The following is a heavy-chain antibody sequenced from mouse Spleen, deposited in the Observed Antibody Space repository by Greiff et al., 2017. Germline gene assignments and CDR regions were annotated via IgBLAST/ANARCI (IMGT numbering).Heavy chain of an antibody. D-gene: IGHD1-1*01. V-gene: IGHV5-16*01. J-gene: IGHJ4*01. CDR1: GFTFSDYY. CDR2: INYDGSST. Sequence: EVMLVESEGGLVQPGSSMKLSCTASGFTFSDYYMAWVRQVPEKGLEWVANINYDGSSTYYLDSLKSRFIISRDNAKNILYLQMSSLKSEDTATYYCARGAYGSSPYYYAMDYWGQGTSVTVSS. CDR3: ARGAYGSSPYYYAMDY.